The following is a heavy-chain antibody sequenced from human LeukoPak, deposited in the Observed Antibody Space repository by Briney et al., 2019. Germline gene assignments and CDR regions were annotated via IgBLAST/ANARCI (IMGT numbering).Heavy chain of an antibody. J-gene: IGHJ4*02. V-gene: IGHV3-74*01. CDR2: INTDGTST. CDR3: ARGLTIDY. Sequence: GGSLRLSCAASGFSFSDYWVHWVRQAPGKGLVWVSRINTDGTSTTYADSAEGRFTISRDNAKNTLYLQMNSLRVEDTAVYFCARGLTIDYWGQGTLVTVSS. D-gene: IGHD4/OR15-4a*01. CDR1: GFSFSDYW.